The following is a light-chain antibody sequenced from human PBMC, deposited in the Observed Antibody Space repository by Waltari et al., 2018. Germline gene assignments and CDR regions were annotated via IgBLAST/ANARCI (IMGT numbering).Light chain of an antibody. CDR3: QQTHSIPFT. CDR1: QTISRY. Sequence: DIQLTQSPSSLSASVGDRVTITCRASQTISRYFNWYQQKPGKAPKLLIYAASTLQSGVPARFSGSGSGTDFILTISSLQPEDFATYYCQQTHSIPFTFGQRTKEEI. J-gene: IGKJ2*01. V-gene: IGKV1-39*01. CDR2: AAS.